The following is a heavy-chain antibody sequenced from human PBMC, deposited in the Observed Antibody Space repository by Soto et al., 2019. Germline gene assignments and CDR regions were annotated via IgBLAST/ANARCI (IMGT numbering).Heavy chain of an antibody. CDR3: ASSGWYFSAFDI. D-gene: IGHD6-19*01. J-gene: IGHJ3*02. CDR2: IYPGDSDT. CDR1: GYSFTSYW. V-gene: IGHV5-51*01. Sequence: GESLKISGKGSGYSFTSYWVGWLRQMPGKGLEWIGIIYPGDSDTRYSPSFQGQVTISADKSISTAYLQWSSLKASDTAMYYCASSGWYFSAFDIWGQGTMVTVSS.